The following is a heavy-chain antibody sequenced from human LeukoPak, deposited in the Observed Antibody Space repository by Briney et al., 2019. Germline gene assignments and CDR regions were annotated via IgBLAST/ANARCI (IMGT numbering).Heavy chain of an antibody. CDR3: ARTRPDYYYGLDV. J-gene: IGHJ6*02. Sequence: GGSLRLSCAASGFTFTTYWMHWVRHAPGKGLVWVSHINSDGSITSYADSVKGRFTISRDNAKNTLYLQMNSLRAEDTAVYYCARTRPDYYYGLDVWGPGATVTVSS. CDR2: INSDGSIT. CDR1: GFTFTTYW. D-gene: IGHD6-6*01. V-gene: IGHV3-74*01.